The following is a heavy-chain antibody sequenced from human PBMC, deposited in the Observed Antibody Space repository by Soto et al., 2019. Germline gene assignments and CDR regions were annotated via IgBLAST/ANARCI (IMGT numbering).Heavy chain of an antibody. CDR2: IYYSGST. Sequence: SESLSLTCTVSGDSITSGSYYWNWIRQHPGKGLEWIGYIYYSGSTYYNPSLKSRITRSRDTSKNQFSLRLSSVTAAATAMYSCGSDNSDVGRKRFDPCGQGILVRVSS. CDR1: GDSITSGSYY. CDR3: GSDNSDVGRKRFDP. V-gene: IGHV4-31*03. J-gene: IGHJ5*02. D-gene: IGHD1-20*01.